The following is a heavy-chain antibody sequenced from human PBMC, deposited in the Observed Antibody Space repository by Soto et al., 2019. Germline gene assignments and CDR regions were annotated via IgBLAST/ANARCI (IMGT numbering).Heavy chain of an antibody. J-gene: IGHJ6*03. D-gene: IGHD6-6*01. Sequence: ASVKVSCKASGYTFTSYDINWVRQATGQGLEWMGWMNPNSGNTGYAQKFQGRVTMTRNTSISTAYMELSSLRSEDTAVYYCARVRAARHYYYYYIDVWGKRTTDTGSS. CDR2: MNPNSGNT. CDR1: GYTFTSYD. V-gene: IGHV1-8*01. CDR3: ARVRAARHYYYYYIDV.